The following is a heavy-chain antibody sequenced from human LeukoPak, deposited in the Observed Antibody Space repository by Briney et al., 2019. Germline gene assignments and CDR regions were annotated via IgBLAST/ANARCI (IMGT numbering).Heavy chain of an antibody. CDR1: GGSFSGYY. Sequence: SETLSLTCAVYGGSFSGYYWSWIRQPPGKGLEWIGEINHSGSTNYNPSLKSRVTISVDTSKNQFSLKLSSVTAADTAVYYCAREGEEAGNLDYWGQGTLVTVSS. D-gene: IGHD6-13*01. CDR3: AREGEEAGNLDY. CDR2: INHSGST. V-gene: IGHV4-34*01. J-gene: IGHJ4*02.